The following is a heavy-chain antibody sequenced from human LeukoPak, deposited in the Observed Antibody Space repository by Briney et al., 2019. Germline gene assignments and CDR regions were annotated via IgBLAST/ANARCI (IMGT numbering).Heavy chain of an antibody. CDR3: ARHPRGGSSRNFDY. CDR2: IYYSGST. J-gene: IGHJ4*02. V-gene: IGHV4-39*01. D-gene: IGHD2-15*01. CDR1: GGSISSSSYY. Sequence: PSETLSLTCTVSGGSISSSSYYWGWLRQPPGKGLEWIGSIYYSGSTYYNPSLKSRVTISVDTSNNQFSLKLSSVTAADTAVYYCARHPRGGSSRNFDYWGQGTLVTVSS.